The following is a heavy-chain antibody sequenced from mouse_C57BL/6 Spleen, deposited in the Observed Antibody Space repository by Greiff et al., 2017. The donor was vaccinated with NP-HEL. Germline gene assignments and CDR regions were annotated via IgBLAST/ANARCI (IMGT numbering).Heavy chain of an antibody. D-gene: IGHD2-4*01. CDR3: ARWGYDYDGGAMDY. CDR2: IYPRSGNT. J-gene: IGHJ4*01. V-gene: IGHV1-81*01. Sequence: QVQLKQSGAELARPGASVKLSCKASGYTFTSYGISWVKQRTGQGLEWIGEIYPRSGNTYYNEKFKGKATLTADKSSSTAYMELRSLTSEDSAVYFCARWGYDYDGGAMDYWGQGTSVTVSS. CDR1: GYTFTSYG.